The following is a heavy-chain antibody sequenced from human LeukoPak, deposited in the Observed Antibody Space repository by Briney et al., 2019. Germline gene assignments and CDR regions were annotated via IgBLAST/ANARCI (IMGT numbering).Heavy chain of an antibody. CDR2: ISWNSGSI. V-gene: IGHV3-9*03. J-gene: IGHJ3*02. Sequence: PGRSLRLSCAASGFTFDDYAMHWVRQAPGKGLEWVSGISWNSGSIGYADSVKGRFTISRDNAKNSLYLQMNSLRAEDMALYYCAKAGYSSGWYGDDAFDIWGQGTMVTVSS. CDR3: AKAGYSSGWYGDDAFDI. CDR1: GFTFDDYA. D-gene: IGHD6-19*01.